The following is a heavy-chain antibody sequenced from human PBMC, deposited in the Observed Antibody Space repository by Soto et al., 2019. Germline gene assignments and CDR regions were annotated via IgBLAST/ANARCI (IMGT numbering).Heavy chain of an antibody. J-gene: IGHJ4*02. CDR2: ISAHNGNT. CDR3: ARGRYGDY. D-gene: IGHD1-1*01. CDR1: GYTFTTYG. V-gene: IGHV1-18*01. Sequence: QVHLVQSGAEVKKPGASVKVSCKGSGYTFTTYGITWVRQAPGQGLEWMGWISAHNGNTNYAQKLQGRVTVTRDTSTSTPYMERRSLRSDDTAVYYCARGRYGDYWGQGALVTVSS.